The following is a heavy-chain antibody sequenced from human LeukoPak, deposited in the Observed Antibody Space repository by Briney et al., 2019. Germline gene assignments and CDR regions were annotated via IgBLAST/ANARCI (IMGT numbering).Heavy chain of an antibody. J-gene: IGHJ3*02. CDR3: ARESSVTIGGGAFDI. V-gene: IGHV3-30*04. D-gene: IGHD4-17*01. CDR2: ISYDGSNK. Sequence: GGSLILSCAASGFTFSSYAMHWVRQAPGKGLEWVAVISYDGSNKYYADSVKGRFTISRDKSKNTLYLQMNSLRAEDPAVYYCARESSVTIGGGAFDIWGQGTMVTVSS. CDR1: GFTFSSYA.